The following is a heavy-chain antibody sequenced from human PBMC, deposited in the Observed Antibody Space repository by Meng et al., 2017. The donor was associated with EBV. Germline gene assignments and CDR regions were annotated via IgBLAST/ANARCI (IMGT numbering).Heavy chain of an antibody. V-gene: IGHV1-69*01. Sequence: VTVVQPGAGVKPPGPSVNVSCKTSGCIPRGFGIRWVRQAPGQGLEWMGVINSLFHTTNCAQQFQGRLNIIADESSATTYMELSSLRSEDTAIYYCASAEHYGDYVFEYWGQGTLVTVSS. J-gene: IGHJ4*02. CDR1: GCIPRGFG. CDR3: ASAEHYGDYVFEY. D-gene: IGHD4-17*01. CDR2: INSLFHTT.